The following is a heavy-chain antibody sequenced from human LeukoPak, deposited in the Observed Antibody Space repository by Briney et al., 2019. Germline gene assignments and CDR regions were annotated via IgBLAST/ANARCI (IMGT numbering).Heavy chain of an antibody. CDR1: GFTLSSFD. V-gene: IGHV3-48*01. CDR2: ISSSSSTI. D-gene: IGHD2-2*01. CDR3: ARDGNIVVVPAAKNDAFDI. Sequence: GGSLRLSCAASGFTLSSFDMHWVRQVPGKGLEWVSYISSSSSTIYYADSVKGRFTISRDNAKNSLYLQMNSLRAEDTAVYYCARDGNIVVVPAAKNDAFDIWGQGTMVTVSS. J-gene: IGHJ3*02.